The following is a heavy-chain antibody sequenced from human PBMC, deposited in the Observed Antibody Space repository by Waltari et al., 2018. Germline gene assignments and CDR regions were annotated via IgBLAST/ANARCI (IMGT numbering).Heavy chain of an antibody. CDR2: ASFDGSTT. CDR1: GFSLSHFG. J-gene: IGHJ5*02. D-gene: IGHD3-10*01. CDR3: AKDAFGNTYLDH. V-gene: IGHV3-30*18. Sequence: QVQLVESGGGVLQPGMSLRLSCAASGFSLSHFGMHWVRQAPGKVLEWVALASFDGSTTYYADSVRGRFTISRDNSKNTLYLDINTLRVDDTAIYYCAKDAFGNTYLDHWGQGTLVTVSS.